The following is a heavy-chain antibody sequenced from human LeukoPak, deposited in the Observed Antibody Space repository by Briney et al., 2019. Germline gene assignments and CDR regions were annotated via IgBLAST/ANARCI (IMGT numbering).Heavy chain of an antibody. CDR1: GFTFSSYA. J-gene: IGHJ3*02. CDR3: ARGVVPAATYAFDI. D-gene: IGHD2-2*01. V-gene: IGHV3-30*04. Sequence: GGSLRLSCAASGFTFSSYAMHWVRQAPGKGLEWVAVISYGGSNKYYADSVKGRFTISRDNSKNTLYLQMNSLRAEDTAVYYCARGVVPAATYAFDIWGQGTMVTVSS. CDR2: ISYGGSNK.